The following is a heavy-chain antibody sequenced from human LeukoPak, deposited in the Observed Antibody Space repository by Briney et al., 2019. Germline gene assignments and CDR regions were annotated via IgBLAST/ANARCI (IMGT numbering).Heavy chain of an antibody. V-gene: IGHV4-59*01. CDR3: ARLTTGGTCYYYMDV. CDR1: GGSISSFY. CDR2: IYYSGST. J-gene: IGHJ6*03. Sequence: PSETLSLTCTVSGGSISSFYWSWIRQPPGKGLEWIGDIYYSGSTKYNPSLKSRVTISVDTSKNQFSLKLSSVTAADTAVYYCARLTTGGTCYYYMDVWGKGTTVTVSS. D-gene: IGHD1-14*01.